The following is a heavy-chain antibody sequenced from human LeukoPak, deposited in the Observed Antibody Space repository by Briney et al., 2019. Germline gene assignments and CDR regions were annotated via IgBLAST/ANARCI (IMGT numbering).Heavy chain of an antibody. CDR3: ATAYPGLRYFDWFFHH. J-gene: IGHJ4*02. D-gene: IGHD3-9*01. CDR2: INPSGGST. CDR1: GYTFTNYY. V-gene: IGHV1-46*01. Sequence: ASVKVSCKASGYTFTNYYIHWVRQAPGQGLECMGIINPSGGSTSYAQKFQGRVTMTRDMSTSTVYMELSSLRSEDTALYYCATAYPGLRYFDWFFHHWGQGTLVTVSS.